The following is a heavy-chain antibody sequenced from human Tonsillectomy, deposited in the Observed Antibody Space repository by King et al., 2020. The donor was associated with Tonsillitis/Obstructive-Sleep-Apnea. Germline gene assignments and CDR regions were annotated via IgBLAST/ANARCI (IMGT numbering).Heavy chain of an antibody. J-gene: IGHJ3*02. CDR1: GYSFTTYW. CDR2: IYPGDSDT. V-gene: IGHV5-51*01. CDR3: ARRDCSGGSCYEAAFDI. Sequence: QLVQSGAEVKKPGASLKISCKGSGYSFTTYWIGWVRQMPGKGLEWMGIIYPGDSDTRYRPSFQGQVTISADKSISTAYLQWSSLKASDTAIYYCARRDCSGGSCYEAAFDIWGQGTMVTVSS. D-gene: IGHD2-15*01.